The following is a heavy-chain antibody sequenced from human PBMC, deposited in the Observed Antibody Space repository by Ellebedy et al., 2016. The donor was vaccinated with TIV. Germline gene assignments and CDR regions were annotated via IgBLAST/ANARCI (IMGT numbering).Heavy chain of an antibody. Sequence: PGGSLRLSCAASGFTFSSYTMNWVRQAPGKGLEWVSYISSSTSTIYYADSVKGPFTISRDNAKNSLYLQMNSLRAEDTAVYYCAREGDTAMVHGMDVWGQGTTVTVSS. V-gene: IGHV3-48*01. CDR2: ISSSTSTI. D-gene: IGHD5-18*01. CDR1: GFTFSSYT. CDR3: AREGDTAMVHGMDV. J-gene: IGHJ6*02.